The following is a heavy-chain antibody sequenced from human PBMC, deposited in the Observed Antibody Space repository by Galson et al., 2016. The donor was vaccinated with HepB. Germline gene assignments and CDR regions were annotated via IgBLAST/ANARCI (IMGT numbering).Heavy chain of an antibody. CDR1: GSTLSNYG. J-gene: IGHJ4*02. CDR2: IIPIFGTT. D-gene: IGHD3-3*01. Sequence: SCKASGSTLSNYGINWVRQAPGQGLEWMGGIIPIFGTTNYAQKFHGRVTLIADKSTSTAYMELSSLTSEDTAVYFCARAVPESFDFWSGYSHFDSWGQGTVVTVSS. V-gene: IGHV1-69*06. CDR3: ARAVPESFDFWSGYSHFDS.